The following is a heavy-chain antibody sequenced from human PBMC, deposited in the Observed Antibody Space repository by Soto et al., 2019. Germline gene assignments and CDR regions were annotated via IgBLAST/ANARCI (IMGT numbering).Heavy chain of an antibody. D-gene: IGHD3-10*01. J-gene: IGHJ4*02. Sequence: ASVKVSCKASGYTFTSYDINWVRQATGQGLEWMGWMNPNSGNTNYAQKFQGRVTMTRNTSISTAYMELSSLRSEDTAVYYCARDGSLWFGELLERREYYFDYWGQGTLVTVSS. V-gene: IGHV1-8*01. CDR1: GYTFTSYD. CDR2: MNPNSGNT. CDR3: ARDGSLWFGELLERREYYFDY.